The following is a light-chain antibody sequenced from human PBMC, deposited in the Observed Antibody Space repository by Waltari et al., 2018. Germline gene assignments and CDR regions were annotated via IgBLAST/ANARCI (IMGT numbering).Light chain of an antibody. CDR2: LGS. CDR3: MQTLQTPLT. V-gene: IGKV2-28*01. CDR1: QSFRYSNGNNH. J-gene: IGKJ4*01. Sequence: EIVMTQSPLSLPVTAGEPASIPSRSSQSFRYSNGNNHLDWHRQKPGQSPQLLIYLGSNRAPGVPDRFSGSGSGTDFTLKISRVEAEDVGVYYCMQTLQTPLTFGGGTKVEI.